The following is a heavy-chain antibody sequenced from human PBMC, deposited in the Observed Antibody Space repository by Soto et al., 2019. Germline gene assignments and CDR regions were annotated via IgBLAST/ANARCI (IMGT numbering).Heavy chain of an antibody. D-gene: IGHD6-19*01. Sequence: ASVKVSCKASGYTFTSYGIIWVRQAPGQGLEWMGWISAYNGNTNYAQKLQGRVTMTTDTSTSTAYMELRSLRSDDTAVYYCARRAYSSGWYDEDYWGQGTLVTVSS. J-gene: IGHJ4*02. CDR3: ARRAYSSGWYDEDY. V-gene: IGHV1-18*01. CDR1: GYTFTSYG. CDR2: ISAYNGNT.